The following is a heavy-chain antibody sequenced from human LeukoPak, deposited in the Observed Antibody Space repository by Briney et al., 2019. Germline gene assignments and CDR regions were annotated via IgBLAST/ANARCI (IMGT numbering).Heavy chain of an antibody. CDR3: ASTGARIQLWSPFDY. CDR1: GFPFSSYW. D-gene: IGHD5-18*01. J-gene: IGHJ4*02. Sequence: GGSLRLSCAASGFPFSSYWMSWVRQAPGKGLEWVANIKQDGSEKYYVDSVKGRFTISRDNAKNSLYLQMNSLRAEDTAVYYCASTGARIQLWSPFDYWGQGTLVTVSS. CDR2: IKQDGSEK. V-gene: IGHV3-7*01.